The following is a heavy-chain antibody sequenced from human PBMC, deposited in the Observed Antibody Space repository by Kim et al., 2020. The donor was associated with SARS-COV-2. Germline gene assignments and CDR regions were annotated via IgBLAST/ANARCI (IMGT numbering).Heavy chain of an antibody. D-gene: IGHD1-26*01. J-gene: IGHJ4*02. Sequence: ETRSRPSFKGQVTISADKSISTAYLQWSSLKASDTAMYYCARTVGPYFDYWGQGTLVTVSS. V-gene: IGHV5-51*01. CDR2: ET. CDR3: ARTVGPYFDY.